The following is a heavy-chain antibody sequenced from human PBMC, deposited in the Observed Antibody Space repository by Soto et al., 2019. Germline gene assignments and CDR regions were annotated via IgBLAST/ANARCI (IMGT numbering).Heavy chain of an antibody. J-gene: IGHJ6*03. V-gene: IGHV1-3*01. Sequence: ASVKVSCKASGYTFTSYAMHWVRQAPGQRLEWIGWINAGNGNTKYSQKFQGRVTITRDTSASTAYMELSSLRSEDTAVYYCARDKDFWSGYYPYYYYYMDVWGKGTTVTVSS. D-gene: IGHD3-3*01. CDR3: ARDKDFWSGYYPYYYYYMDV. CDR1: GYTFTSYA. CDR2: INAGNGNT.